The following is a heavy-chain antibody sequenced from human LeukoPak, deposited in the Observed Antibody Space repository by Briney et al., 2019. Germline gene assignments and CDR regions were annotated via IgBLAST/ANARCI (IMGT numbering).Heavy chain of an antibody. CDR3: ARHFYPVREDDAFDI. V-gene: IGHV5-51*01. CDR1: GYSFTSYW. D-gene: IGHD3-10*01. CDR2: IYPGDSDT. J-gene: IGHJ3*02. Sequence: GESLKISCKGSGYSFTSYWIGWVRQMPGKGLEWMGIIYPGDSDTRYSPSFQGQVTISADKSISTAYLQWSSLKASDTAMYYCARHFYPVREDDAFDIWGQGTMVTVSS.